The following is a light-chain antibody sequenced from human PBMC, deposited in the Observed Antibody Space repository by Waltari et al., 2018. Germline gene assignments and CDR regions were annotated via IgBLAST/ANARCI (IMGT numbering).Light chain of an antibody. CDR3: QQYNNWPPIT. CDR2: DAL. J-gene: IGKJ5*01. CDR1: QSVGSK. V-gene: IGKV3-15*01. Sequence: EIMITQSPATLSVSPGERATLSCRASQSVGSKLAWYQQTPGQAPRLLIYDALIRATGIPARFSGSGSGTEFTLTISSLQSEDFAVYFCQQYNNWPPITFGQGTRLEIK.